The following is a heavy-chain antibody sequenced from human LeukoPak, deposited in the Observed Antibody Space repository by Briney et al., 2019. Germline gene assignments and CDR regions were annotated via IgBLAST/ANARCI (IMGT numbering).Heavy chain of an antibody. V-gene: IGHV4-59*08. CDR1: GGSISSDY. D-gene: IGHD3-16*01. J-gene: IGHJ2*01. Sequence: PSETLSLTCTVSGGSISSDYWNWIRQPPGKGLEWIGFIYYTGITNYNPSLKSRVTISLDTSKNQFSLRLYSVTTADTAVYYCARRGENGHWYFDLWGRGTLAAVSS. CDR3: ARRGENGHWYFDL. CDR2: IYYTGIT.